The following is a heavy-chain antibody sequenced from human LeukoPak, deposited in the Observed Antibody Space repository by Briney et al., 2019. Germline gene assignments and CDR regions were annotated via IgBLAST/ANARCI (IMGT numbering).Heavy chain of an antibody. CDR3: ARLAVAGPNTSFDY. D-gene: IGHD6-19*01. Sequence: GGSLRLSCAASGFTFSSYAMHWVRQAPGKGLEWVAVISYDGSNKYYADSVKGRFTISRDNSKNTLYLQMNSLRAEDTAVYYCARLAVAGPNTSFDYWGQGTLVTVSS. V-gene: IGHV3-30*04. J-gene: IGHJ4*02. CDR2: ISYDGSNK. CDR1: GFTFSSYA.